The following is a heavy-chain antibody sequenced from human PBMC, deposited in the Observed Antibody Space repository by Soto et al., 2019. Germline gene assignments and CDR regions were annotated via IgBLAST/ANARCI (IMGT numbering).Heavy chain of an antibody. Sequence: QVQLVQSGAEVKKPGASVKVSCKASGYTFTSYGIGWVRQAPGQGLEWMGWISGYNGNTNYAQQPQGRVTKTTDTSTSTAYMEMRSLRSDDTAVYYCARVIASAADFDYWGQGTLVTVSS. D-gene: IGHD6-13*01. CDR3: ARVIASAADFDY. V-gene: IGHV1-18*01. J-gene: IGHJ4*02. CDR1: GYTFTSYG. CDR2: ISGYNGNT.